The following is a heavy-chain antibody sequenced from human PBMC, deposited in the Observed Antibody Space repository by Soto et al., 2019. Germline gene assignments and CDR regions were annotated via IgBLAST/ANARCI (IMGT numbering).Heavy chain of an antibody. D-gene: IGHD3-9*01. CDR3: ARNLMDYDILTGYYMAYYFDN. Sequence: ASVKVSCKSSGYPFSAYAISWVRQAPGQGLELMGWINTYNGNTEYVQSLQGRVTMTTDTSTSTAYMELRSLRSEDTAVYYCARNLMDYDILTGYYMAYYFDNWGQGTLVTVSS. CDR2: INTYNGNT. CDR1: GYPFSAYA. J-gene: IGHJ4*02. V-gene: IGHV1-18*01.